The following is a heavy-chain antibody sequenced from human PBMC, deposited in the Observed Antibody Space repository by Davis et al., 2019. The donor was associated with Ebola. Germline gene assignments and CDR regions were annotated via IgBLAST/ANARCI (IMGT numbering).Heavy chain of an antibody. CDR3: AKDTSNVWFDV. CDR2: ISGSGSNI. V-gene: IGHV3-23*01. J-gene: IGHJ3*01. CDR1: GFTFSSYA. Sequence: GGSLRLSCAASGFTFSSYAMSWVRQAPGKGLEWVSTISGSGSNIYYADSVKGRFSISRDNSKNTLHLQMNSLRVEDTAIYYCAKDTSNVWFDVWGQGTMVTVSS. D-gene: IGHD6-19*01.